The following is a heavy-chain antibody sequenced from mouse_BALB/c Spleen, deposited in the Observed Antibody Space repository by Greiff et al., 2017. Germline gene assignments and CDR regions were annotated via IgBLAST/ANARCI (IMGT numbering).Heavy chain of an antibody. CDR3: AGGYYYAMDY. Sequence: QVQLQQSGAQLVRPGVSVKTSCKGSGLTFPDYAMHWVKQRHAKSLAWIGVISTYHGDASYNQKFKGKATMTVDKSSSTAYMELARLTSEDSAIYYCAGGYYYAMDYWGKGTSVTVSS. J-gene: IGHJ4*01. CDR2: ISTYHGDA. V-gene: IGHV1S137*01. CDR1: GLTFPDYA.